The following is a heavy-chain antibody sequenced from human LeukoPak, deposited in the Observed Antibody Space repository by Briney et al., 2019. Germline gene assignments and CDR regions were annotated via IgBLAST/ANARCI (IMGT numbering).Heavy chain of an antibody. CDR1: GGSINSYY. D-gene: IGHD3-22*01. CDR2: IYTSGST. CDR3: ARQDSSGYYNWFDP. V-gene: IGHV4-4*09. Sequence: SETLSLTCTVSGGSINSYYWSWIRQPPGKGLEWIGYIYTSGSTNYNPSLKSRVTISVDTSKNQFSLKLSSVTAADTAVYYCARQDSSGYYNWFDPWGQGTLVTVSS. J-gene: IGHJ5*02.